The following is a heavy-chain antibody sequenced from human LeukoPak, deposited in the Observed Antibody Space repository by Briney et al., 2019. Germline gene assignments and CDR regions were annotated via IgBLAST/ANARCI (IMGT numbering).Heavy chain of an antibody. Sequence: PGGSLRLSCAASGFTFSSYGMHWARQAPGKGLEWVAFIRYDGSNKYYTDSVKGRFTISRDNSKNTLSLQMNSLRPEDTAVYYCAKDLGMGTRIDFRGQGTLVTVSS. D-gene: IGHD5-24*01. CDR2: IRYDGSNK. CDR1: GFTFSSYG. CDR3: AKDLGMGTRIDF. V-gene: IGHV3-30*02. J-gene: IGHJ4*02.